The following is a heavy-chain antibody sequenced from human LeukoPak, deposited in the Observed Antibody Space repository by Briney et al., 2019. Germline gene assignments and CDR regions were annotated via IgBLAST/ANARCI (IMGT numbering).Heavy chain of an antibody. CDR3: ARESFAARWD. CDR1: GLRFSDHH. Sequence: PGGSLRLSCATSGLRFSDHHMDWVRQAPGKGLEWVANIKQDGSQKSYVDSVKGRFTISRDNANNLLYLQMNSLRAEDTAVYYCARESFAARWDWGQGTLVTVSS. V-gene: IGHV3-7*01. D-gene: IGHD6-6*01. CDR2: IKQDGSQK. J-gene: IGHJ4*02.